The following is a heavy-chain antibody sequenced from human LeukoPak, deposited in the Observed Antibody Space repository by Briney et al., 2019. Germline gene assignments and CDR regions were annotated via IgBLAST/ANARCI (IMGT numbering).Heavy chain of an antibody. J-gene: IGHJ3*01. Sequence: GGSLRLSCVASGFSFTSYWMSWVRQAPGKGLEFVANINQDAGTTNYVDSVKGRFTISRDNAENSLYLQMSSLRAEDTALYYCARDPGWSSFDVWGQGIMVTVSS. V-gene: IGHV3-7*01. D-gene: IGHD2-15*01. CDR3: ARDPGWSSFDV. CDR2: INQDAGTT. CDR1: GFSFTSYW.